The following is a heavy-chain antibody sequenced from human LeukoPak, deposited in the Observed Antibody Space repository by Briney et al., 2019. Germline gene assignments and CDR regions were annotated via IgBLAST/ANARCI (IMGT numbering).Heavy chain of an antibody. V-gene: IGHV3-30-3*01. CDR3: AREIVVVPAARGY. J-gene: IGHJ4*02. CDR1: GFTFSSYA. Sequence: GGSLRLSCAASGFTFSSYAMHWVRQAPGKGLEWVAVISYDGSNKYYADSVKGRFTISRDNSKNTLYLQMNSLRAEDTAVYYCAREIVVVPAARGYWGQGTLVTVSS. CDR2: ISYDGSNK. D-gene: IGHD2-2*01.